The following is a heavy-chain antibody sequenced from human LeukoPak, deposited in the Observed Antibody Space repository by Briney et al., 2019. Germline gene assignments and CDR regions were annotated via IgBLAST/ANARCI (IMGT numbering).Heavy chain of an antibody. CDR3: ARKNHARGAFDI. J-gene: IGHJ3*02. CDR2: IYTSGST. D-gene: IGHD2-2*01. V-gene: IGHV4-61*02. CDR1: GGSISSGSYY. Sequence: SETLSLTCTVSGGSISSGSYYWSWIRQPAGKGLEWIGRIYTSGSTNYNPSLKSRVTISVDTSKNQFSLKLSSVTAADTAMYYCARKNHARGAFDIWGQGTMVTVSS.